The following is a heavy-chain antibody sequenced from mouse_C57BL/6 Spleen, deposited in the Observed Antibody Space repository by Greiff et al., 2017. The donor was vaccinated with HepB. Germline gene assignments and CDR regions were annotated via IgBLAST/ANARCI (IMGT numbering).Heavy chain of an antibody. V-gene: IGHV5-6*01. CDR3: ARHSQITTVVDYYAMDY. Sequence: EVQGLESGGDLVKPGGSLKLSCAASGFTFSSYGMSWVRRTPDKRLEWVATISSGGSYTYYPDSVKGRFTISRDNAKNTLYLQMSSLKSEDTAMYYCARHSQITTVVDYYAMDYWGQGTSVTVSS. CDR2: ISSGGSYT. D-gene: IGHD1-1*01. J-gene: IGHJ4*01. CDR1: GFTFSSYG.